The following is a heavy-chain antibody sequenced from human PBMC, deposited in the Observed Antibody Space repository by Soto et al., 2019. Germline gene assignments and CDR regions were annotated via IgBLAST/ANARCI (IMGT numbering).Heavy chain of an antibody. CDR3: TRAGSSWYYYYYGMDV. D-gene: IGHD6-13*01. J-gene: IGHJ6*02. V-gene: IGHV3-49*03. CDR2: IRSKAYGGTT. CDR1: GFTFGDYA. Sequence: GGSLRLSYTASGFTFGDYAMSWFRQAPGKGLEWVGFIRSKAYGGTTEYAASVKGRFTISRDDSKSIAYLQMNSLKTEDTAVYYCTRAGSSWYYYYYGMDVWGQGTTVTVSS.